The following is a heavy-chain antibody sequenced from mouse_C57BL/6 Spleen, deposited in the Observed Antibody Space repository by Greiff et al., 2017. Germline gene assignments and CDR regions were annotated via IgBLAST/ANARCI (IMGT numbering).Heavy chain of an antibody. CDR3: SRSITTVVATDFDV. Sequence: VKLQQPGAELVKPGASVKMSCKASGYTFTSYWITWVKQRPGQGLEWIGDIYPGSGSTNYNEKFKSKATLTVDTSSSTAYMQLSSLTSEDSAVYYCSRSITTVVATDFDVWGTGTTVTVSS. D-gene: IGHD1-1*01. CDR2: IYPGSGST. CDR1: GYTFTSYW. V-gene: IGHV1-55*01. J-gene: IGHJ1*03.